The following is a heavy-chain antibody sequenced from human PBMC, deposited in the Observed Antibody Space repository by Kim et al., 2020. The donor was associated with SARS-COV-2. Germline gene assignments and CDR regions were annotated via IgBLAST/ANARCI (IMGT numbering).Heavy chain of an antibody. V-gene: IGHV3-33*01. J-gene: IGHJ4*02. D-gene: IGHD5-12*01. CDR1: GFTFSSYG. CDR2: IWYDGSNK. CDR3: ARDFYTPDIVATIKRVSVAPGDY. Sequence: GGSLRLSCAASGFTFSSYGMHWVRQAPGKGLEWVAVIWYDGSNKYYADSVKGRFTISRDNSKNTLYLQMNSLRAEDTAVYYCARDFYTPDIVATIKRVSVAPGDYWGQGTLVTVSA.